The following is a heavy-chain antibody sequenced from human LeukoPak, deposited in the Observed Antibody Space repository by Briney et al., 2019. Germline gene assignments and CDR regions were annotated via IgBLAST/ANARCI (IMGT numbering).Heavy chain of an antibody. CDR2: ISSSGGYT. CDR3: AKEPNTYYYDSSGHDAFDI. D-gene: IGHD3-22*01. Sequence: PGGSLRLSCAASGLTFSSYAMSWVRQAPGKGLEWVSTISSSGGYTYYADSVKGRFTISRDNSKNTLYLQMNSLRAEDTAVYYCAKEPNTYYYDSSGHDAFDIWGQGTMVTVSS. CDR1: GLTFSSYA. V-gene: IGHV3-23*01. J-gene: IGHJ3*02.